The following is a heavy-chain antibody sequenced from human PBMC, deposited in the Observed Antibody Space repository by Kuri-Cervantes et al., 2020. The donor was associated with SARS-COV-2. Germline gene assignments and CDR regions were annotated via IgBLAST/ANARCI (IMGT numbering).Heavy chain of an antibody. CDR3: ARGRYTNSWYYFDY. CDR1: GFTVSGYY. Sequence: GESLKISCAASGFTVSGYYMTWVRQAPGKGLEWVSVIYVHRTEYADSVKGRFTISRDNSNNTVYLQMNSLRAEDAAVYYCARGRYTNSWYYFDYWGQGTLVTVSS. V-gene: IGHV3-53*01. CDR2: IYVHRT. D-gene: IGHD6-13*01. J-gene: IGHJ4*02.